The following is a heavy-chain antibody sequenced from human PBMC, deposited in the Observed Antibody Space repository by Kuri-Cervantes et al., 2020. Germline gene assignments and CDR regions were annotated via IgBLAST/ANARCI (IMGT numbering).Heavy chain of an antibody. CDR3: ARQEYQMGDLAY. D-gene: IGHD1-26*01. CDR1: SGSLSGYS. J-gene: IGHJ4*02. CDR2: IYYSGST. V-gene: IGHV4-34*01. Sequence: GSLRLSCAVYSGSLSGYSWNWIRQSPGKGLEWIGSIYYSGSTYYNPSLKSRVTISVDMSKNQFSLKLSSVTAADTAVYYCARQEYQMGDLAYWGQGTLVTVSS.